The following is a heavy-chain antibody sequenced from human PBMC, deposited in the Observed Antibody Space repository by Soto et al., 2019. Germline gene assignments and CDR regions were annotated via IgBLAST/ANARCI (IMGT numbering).Heavy chain of an antibody. Sequence: GASVKVSCKASGGTFSSYAISWVRQAPGQGLEWMGGIIPIFGTANYAQKFQGRVTITADESTSTAYLELSSLRSEDTAVYYFASRYYDYVWGSYRYRYYFDYWGQGTLVTVSS. CDR2: IIPIFGTA. J-gene: IGHJ4*02. V-gene: IGHV1-69*13. D-gene: IGHD3-16*02. CDR1: GGTFSSYA. CDR3: ASRYYDYVWGSYRYRYYFDY.